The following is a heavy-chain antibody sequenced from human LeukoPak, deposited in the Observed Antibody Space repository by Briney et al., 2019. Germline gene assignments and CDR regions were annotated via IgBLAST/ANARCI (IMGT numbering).Heavy chain of an antibody. CDR3: ARALRLGYMDV. D-gene: IGHD3-16*01. Sequence: PSETLSLTCTVSGGSISSSSHYWGWIRQPPGKGLEWIGSISYRGRSYYNMSLKSRVTTSVDTSKNQFSLKLSSVTAADTAVYYCARALRLGYMDVWGKGTTVTVSS. V-gene: IGHV4-39*07. CDR2: ISYRGRS. CDR1: GGSISSSSHY. J-gene: IGHJ6*03.